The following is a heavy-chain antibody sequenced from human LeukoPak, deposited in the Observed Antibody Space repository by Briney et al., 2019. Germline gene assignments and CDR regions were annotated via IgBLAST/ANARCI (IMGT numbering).Heavy chain of an antibody. CDR2: ISDDGGAT. D-gene: IGHD4-4*01. CDR3: AKDGPTTVTRAFDI. J-gene: IGHJ3*02. CDR1: GFTFSNYA. V-gene: IGHV3-23*01. Sequence: GGSLRLSCVASGFTFSNYAMSWVRQAPGKGLEWVSAISDDGGATYYADSVKGRFTISRDNSKNTLYLQMNSLRAEDTAVYYCAKDGPTTVTRAFDIWGQGTMVTVSS.